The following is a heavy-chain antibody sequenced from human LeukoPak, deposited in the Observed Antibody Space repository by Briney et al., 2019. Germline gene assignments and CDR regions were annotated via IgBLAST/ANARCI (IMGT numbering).Heavy chain of an antibody. J-gene: IGHJ5*02. V-gene: IGHV4-59*01. CDR2: IYYSGST. CDR3: AGQMATIANWFDP. D-gene: IGHD5-24*01. CDR1: GGSISSYY. Sequence: SETLSLTCTVSGGSISSYYWSWIRQPPGKGLEWIGYIYYSGSTNYNPSLKSRVTISVDTSKNQFSLKLSSVTAADTAVYYCAGQMATIANWFDPWGQGTLVTVSS.